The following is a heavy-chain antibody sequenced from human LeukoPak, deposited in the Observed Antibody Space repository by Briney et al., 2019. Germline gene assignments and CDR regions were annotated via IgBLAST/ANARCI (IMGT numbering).Heavy chain of an antibody. Sequence: ASVKVSCKASGYTFTSYGISWVRQAPGQGLEWMGRINPNSGGTDYAQNFQGRVTMTRDTSISTAYVELSSLKSNDTAVYYCARQGSLGTWFDPWGQGTLVTVSS. J-gene: IGHJ5*02. CDR3: ARQGSLGTWFDP. CDR2: INPNSGGT. D-gene: IGHD7-27*01. CDR1: GYTFTSYG. V-gene: IGHV1-2*06.